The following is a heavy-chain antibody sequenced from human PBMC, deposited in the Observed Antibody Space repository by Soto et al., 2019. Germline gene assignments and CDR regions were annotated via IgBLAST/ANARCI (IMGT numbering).Heavy chain of an antibody. V-gene: IGHV4-39*01. CDR1: GGSISSSSYY. CDR2: IYYSGST. J-gene: IGHJ4*02. Sequence: SETLSLTCTGSGGSISSSSYYWGWIRQPPGKGLAWIGSIYYSGSTYYNPSLKSRVTISVDTSKNQFSLKLSSVTAADTAVYYCARHWTRYYYDSSGYLIDYWGQGTLVTVS. D-gene: IGHD3-22*01. CDR3: ARHWTRYYYDSSGYLIDY.